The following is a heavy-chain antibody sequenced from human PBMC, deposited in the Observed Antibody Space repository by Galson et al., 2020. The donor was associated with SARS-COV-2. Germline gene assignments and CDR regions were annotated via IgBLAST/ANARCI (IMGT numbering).Heavy chain of an antibody. CDR1: GFTFSSYE. CDR3: ARDHLGYFFYSVAV. Sequence: GGSLRLSCAASGFTFSSYEMHWVRQAPGKGLEWVAAISYDESKKHYADSVKGRFTISRDNSKNTLYLQMSSLGAEDTAVYYCARDHLGYFFYSVAVWGNEATAAVPS. J-gene: IGHJ6*03. CDR2: ISYDESKK. V-gene: IGHV3-30*15.